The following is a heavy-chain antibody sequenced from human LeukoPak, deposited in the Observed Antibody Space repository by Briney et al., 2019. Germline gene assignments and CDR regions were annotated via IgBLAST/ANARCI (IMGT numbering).Heavy chain of an antibody. Sequence: QSGGSLRLSCAASGFTVSSNFLSWVRQAPGKGLEWVSLIYSGGSTDYTDSVKGRFTISRDNSRDTLYLQMNSLRAEDTAIYICAKDGGTYPYFLDVWGKGTTVIVSS. V-gene: IGHV3-53*01. D-gene: IGHD1-26*01. CDR1: GFTVSSNF. CDR3: AKDGGTYPYFLDV. J-gene: IGHJ6*03. CDR2: IYSGGST.